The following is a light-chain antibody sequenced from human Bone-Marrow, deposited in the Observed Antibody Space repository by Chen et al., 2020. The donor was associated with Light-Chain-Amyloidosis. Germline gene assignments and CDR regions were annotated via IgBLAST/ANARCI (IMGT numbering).Light chain of an antibody. Sequence: NFMLTQPHSVSESPGKTVIISCTRSSGSMATNYVQWSQQRPGRSPTTVIYEDDQRPSGVPDRFSGSIDRSSNSASLTISGLKTEDEAEYYCQSYQGSSQGVFGGGTKLTVL. J-gene: IGLJ3*02. V-gene: IGLV6-57*01. CDR2: EDD. CDR1: SGSMATNY. CDR3: QSYQGSSQGV.